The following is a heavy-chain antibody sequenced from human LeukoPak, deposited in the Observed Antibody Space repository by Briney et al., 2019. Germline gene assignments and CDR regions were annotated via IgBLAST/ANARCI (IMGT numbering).Heavy chain of an antibody. CDR1: GFTFSSYG. CDR3: AKEDPYSSSWYNPGMGFDY. V-gene: IGHV3-30*18. D-gene: IGHD6-13*01. J-gene: IGHJ4*02. Sequence: PGRSLRLSCAASGFTFSSYGMHWVRQAPGKGLEWVAVISYDGSNKYCADSVKGRFTISRDNSKNTLYLQMNSLRAEDTAVYYCAKEDPYSSSWYNPGMGFDYWGQGTLVTVSS. CDR2: ISYDGSNK.